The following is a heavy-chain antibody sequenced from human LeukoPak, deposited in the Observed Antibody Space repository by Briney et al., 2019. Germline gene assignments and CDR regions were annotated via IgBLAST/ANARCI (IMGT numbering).Heavy chain of an antibody. CDR3: ARTYYYGSGSYLLDY. Sequence: SETLSLTCTVSGGSISSYYWSWIRQPPGKGLEWMGYIYYSGSTNYNPSLKSRVTISVDTSKNQFSLKLSYVTAADTAVYYCARTYYYGSGSYLLDYWGQGTLVTVSS. CDR2: IYYSGST. D-gene: IGHD3-10*01. V-gene: IGHV4-59*01. J-gene: IGHJ4*02. CDR1: GGSISSYY.